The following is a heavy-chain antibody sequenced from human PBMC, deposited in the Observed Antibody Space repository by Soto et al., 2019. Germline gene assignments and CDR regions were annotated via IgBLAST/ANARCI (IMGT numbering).Heavy chain of an antibody. CDR3: ARDRYYYDSSGYLFAY. V-gene: IGHV1-18*04. J-gene: IGHJ4*02. CDR1: GYTFTSYG. Sequence: GASVKVSCKASGYTFTSYGISWVLQAPGQGVEWMGWISSYNGNTNYAQKLQGRGTMTTDTSTSTAYMELRSLRSDDTAVYYCARDRYYYDSSGYLFAYWGQGTLVTVSS. CDR2: ISSYNGNT. D-gene: IGHD3-22*01.